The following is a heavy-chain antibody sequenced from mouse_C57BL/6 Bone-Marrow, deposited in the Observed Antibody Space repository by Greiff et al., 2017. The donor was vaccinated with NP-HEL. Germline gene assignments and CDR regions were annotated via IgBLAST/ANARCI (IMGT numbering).Heavy chain of an antibody. J-gene: IGHJ2*01. D-gene: IGHD4-1*01. Sequence: VKLVESGAELARPGASVKMSCKASGYTFTSYTMHWVKQRPGQGLEWIGYINPSSGYTKYNQKFKDKATLTADKSSSTAYMQLSSLTSEDSAVYYCARNTGTGYFDYWGQGTTLTVSS. CDR2: INPSSGYT. V-gene: IGHV1-4*01. CDR1: GYTFTSYT. CDR3: ARNTGTGYFDY.